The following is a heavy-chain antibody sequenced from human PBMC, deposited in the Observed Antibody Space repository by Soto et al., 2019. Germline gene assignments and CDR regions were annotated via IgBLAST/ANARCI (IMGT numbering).Heavy chain of an antibody. V-gene: IGHV4-34*01. J-gene: IGHJ5*02. D-gene: IGHD2-2*01. CDR1: GGSFSGYY. CDR3: ARGLYLVPAARRKWLDP. CDR2: INHSGST. Sequence: SETLSLTCAVYGGSFSGYYWSWIRQPPGKGLEWIGEINHSGSTNNNPSLKSRVTISVDTSKNQFSLKLSSVTAADTAVYYCARGLYLVPAARRKWLDPWGEGTLVTVSS.